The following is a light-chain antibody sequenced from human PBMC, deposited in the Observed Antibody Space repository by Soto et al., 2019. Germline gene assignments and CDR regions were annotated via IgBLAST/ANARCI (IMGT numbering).Light chain of an antibody. CDR1: QSISNY. J-gene: IGKJ1*01. Sequence: DIQMTQSPYSLSASVGDRVTITCRASQSISNYLNWYQQKPCKPPRLLIHAASSLESGVPQRFSGSGSGTAFTLTISTLQTDDFSSYYYQQYNSYWTFGQGTKVE. CDR3: QQYNSYWT. V-gene: IGKV1-5*01. CDR2: AAS.